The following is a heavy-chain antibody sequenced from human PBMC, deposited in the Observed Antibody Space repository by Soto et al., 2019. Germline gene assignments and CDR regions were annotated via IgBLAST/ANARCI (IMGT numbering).Heavy chain of an antibody. CDR3: AKSSRLGLYDYIWGSYPLFDI. CDR2: ISWNSGSI. Sequence: EVQLVESGGGLVQPGRSLRLSCAASGFTFDDYAMHWVRQAPGKGLEWVSGISWNSGSIGYADSVKGRFTISRDNAKNSLYLQMNSLRAEDTALYYCAKSSRLGLYDYIWGSYPLFDIWGQGTMVTVSS. J-gene: IGHJ3*02. D-gene: IGHD3-16*02. CDR1: GFTFDDYA. V-gene: IGHV3-9*01.